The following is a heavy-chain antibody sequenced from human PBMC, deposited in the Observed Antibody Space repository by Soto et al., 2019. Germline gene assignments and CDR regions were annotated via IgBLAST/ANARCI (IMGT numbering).Heavy chain of an antibody. V-gene: IGHV3-74*01. J-gene: IGHJ4*02. Sequence: EVHLVESGGGSVQPGGSLKLSCAGSGFAFSSYWIHWVRQVPGKGLVWVSRINGDGSTTSYGDSVRGRFSSSRDNAKDTLYLQINSLRAEDTALYYCARVGQGRYYFDYWGQGTLVTVSS. CDR3: ARVGQGRYYFDY. CDR2: INGDGSTT. CDR1: GFAFSSYW.